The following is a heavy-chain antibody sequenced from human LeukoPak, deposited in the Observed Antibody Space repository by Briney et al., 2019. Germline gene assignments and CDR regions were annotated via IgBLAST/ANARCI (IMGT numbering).Heavy chain of an antibody. CDR2: INYIRTT. CDR1: GGSISSYY. CDR3: ARSYSSSDHYYYYGMDV. Sequence: KPSETLSLTCTVSGGSISSYYWNWIRQPLGKALEWIGYINYIRTTDYHPSLKSRVTISLDTSKNRFSLKLSSVTAADTAMYYCARSYSSSDHYYYYGMDVWGQGTTVTVSS. D-gene: IGHD6-13*01. V-gene: IGHV4-59*08. J-gene: IGHJ6*02.